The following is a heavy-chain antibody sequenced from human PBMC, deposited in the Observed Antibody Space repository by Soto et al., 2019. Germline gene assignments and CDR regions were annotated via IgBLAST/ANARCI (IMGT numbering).Heavy chain of an antibody. CDR3: ASLSGSYSD. CDR1: GGSISSSGYY. CDR2: IYYSGTT. V-gene: IGHV4-39*01. J-gene: IGHJ4*02. D-gene: IGHD1-26*01. Sequence: QLQLQESGPGLVKPSETLSLTCTVSGGSISSSGYYWGWTRQPPGKGLEWIGSIYYSGTTYYNPSLKSRVTISVDPSKNQFSLKLISVTAADTAVYYCASLSGSYSDWGQGTLVTVSS.